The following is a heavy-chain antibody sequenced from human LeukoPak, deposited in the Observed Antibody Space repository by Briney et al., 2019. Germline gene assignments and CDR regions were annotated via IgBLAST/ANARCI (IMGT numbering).Heavy chain of an antibody. CDR3: ARERYYHYYGMDV. CDR2: IYTSGST. Sequence: SETLSLTCTVSGGSISSYYWSWIRQPPGKGLEWIGRIYTSGSTNYNPSLKSRVTMSVDTSENQFSLRVSSVTAADTAVYFCARERYYHYYGMDVWGQGTTVTVSS. CDR1: GGSISSYY. V-gene: IGHV4-4*07. J-gene: IGHJ6*02.